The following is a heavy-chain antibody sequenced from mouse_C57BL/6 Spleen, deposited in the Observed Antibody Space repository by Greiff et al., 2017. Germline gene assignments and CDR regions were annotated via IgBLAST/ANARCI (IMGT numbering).Heavy chain of an antibody. CDR1: GYTFTDYA. D-gene: IGHD4-1*01. CDR3: TINLDDYFDY. V-gene: IGHV1-15*01. J-gene: IGHJ2*01. Sequence: VQLQQSGAELVRPGASVTLSCKASGYTFTDYAMHWVKQTPVHGLEWIGAIDPETGGTAYNQKFKGKAILTADKSSSTAYMELRSLTSEDSAVYYCTINLDDYFDYWGQGTTLTVSS. CDR2: IDPETGGT.